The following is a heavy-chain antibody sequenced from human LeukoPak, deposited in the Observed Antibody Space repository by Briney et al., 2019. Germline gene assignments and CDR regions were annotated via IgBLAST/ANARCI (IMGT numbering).Heavy chain of an antibody. V-gene: IGHV1-8*01. Sequence: ASVKVSCKASGYTFTSYHINWVRQATGQGLEWMGWMNPNSGNTGYAQKFQGRVTMTRNTSISTAYMELSSLRSEDTAVYYCARFNYYDTGMDVWGKGTTVTVSS. J-gene: IGHJ6*03. CDR1: GYTFTSYH. CDR3: ARFNYYDTGMDV. D-gene: IGHD3-22*01. CDR2: MNPNSGNT.